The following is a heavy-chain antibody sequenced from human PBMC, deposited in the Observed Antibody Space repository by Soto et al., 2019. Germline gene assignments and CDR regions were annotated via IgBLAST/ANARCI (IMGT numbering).Heavy chain of an antibody. J-gene: IGHJ3*02. Sequence: GESLKISCKGSGYSFTSYWSSWVRQMPGKGLEWMGRIDPSDSYTNYSPSFQGHVTISADKSISTAYLQWSSLEASDTAMYYCARIWATVFVDAFDIWGQGTMVTVSS. V-gene: IGHV5-10-1*01. D-gene: IGHD4-17*01. CDR1: GYSFTSYW. CDR3: ARIWATVFVDAFDI. CDR2: IDPSDSYT.